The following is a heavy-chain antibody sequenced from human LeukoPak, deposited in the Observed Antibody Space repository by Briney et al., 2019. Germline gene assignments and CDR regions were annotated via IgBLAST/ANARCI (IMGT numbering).Heavy chain of an antibody. V-gene: IGHV1-69*05. D-gene: IGHD6-6*01. J-gene: IGHJ3*02. CDR2: IIPIFGTA. CDR1: GGTFSSYA. Sequence: SVKVSCKASGGTFSSYAISWVRQAPGQGLEWMGRIIPIFGTANYAQKFQGRVTITTDESTSTAYMELSSLRSEDTAVYYCARRRVDGYSSSSVAFDIWGQGTMVTVSS. CDR3: ARRRVDGYSSSSVAFDI.